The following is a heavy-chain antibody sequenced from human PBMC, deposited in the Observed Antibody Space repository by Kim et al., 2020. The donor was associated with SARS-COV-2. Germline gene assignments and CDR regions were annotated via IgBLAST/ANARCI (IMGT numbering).Heavy chain of an antibody. V-gene: IGHV3-21*01. CDR3: ARKLDDQLVSVYYYYYGMDV. J-gene: IGHJ6*02. CDR2: ISSSSSYI. D-gene: IGHD6-6*01. CDR1: GFTFSSYS. Sequence: GGSLRLSCAASGFTFSSYSMNWVRQAPGKGLEWVSSISSSSSYIYYADSVKGRFTISRDNAKNSLYLQMNSLRAEDTAVYYCARKLDDQLVSVYYYYYGMDVWGQGTTVTVSS.